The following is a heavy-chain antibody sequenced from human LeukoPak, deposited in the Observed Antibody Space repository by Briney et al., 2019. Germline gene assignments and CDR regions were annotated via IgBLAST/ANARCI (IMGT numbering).Heavy chain of an antibody. CDR3: ATVPDSSGIDLDY. CDR1: GGTFNSYA. V-gene: IGHV1-69*06. D-gene: IGHD3-22*01. J-gene: IGHJ4*02. CDR2: IIPMSDTA. Sequence: GASVKVSCKASGGTFNSYAISWVRQAPGQGLEWMGGIIPMSDTANYPQKFRGRLTITADIPTSTVYMELSSLRSEDTAVYYCATVPDSSGIDLDYWGQGTLVTVSS.